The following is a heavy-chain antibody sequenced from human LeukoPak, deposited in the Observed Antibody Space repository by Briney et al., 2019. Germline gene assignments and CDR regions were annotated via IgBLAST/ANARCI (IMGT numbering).Heavy chain of an antibody. CDR2: IYHSGST. D-gene: IGHD3-10*01. V-gene: IGHV4-4*02. CDR3: AREDYRSGSVDY. J-gene: IGHJ4*02. Sequence: PSGTLSLTCAVSGGSISSSNWWRWVRQPPGKWLEWIGEIYHSGSTNYNPSLKSRVTISVDKSKNQFSLKLSSVTAADTAVYYCAREDYRSGSVDYWGQGTLVTVSS. CDR1: GGSISSSNW.